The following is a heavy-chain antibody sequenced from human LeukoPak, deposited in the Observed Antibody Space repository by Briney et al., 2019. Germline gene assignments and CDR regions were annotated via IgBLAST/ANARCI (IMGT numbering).Heavy chain of an antibody. CDR3: ATYRQVLLPFES. V-gene: IGHV3-23*01. D-gene: IGHD5-18*01. J-gene: IGHJ4*02. Sequence: PGGSLRLSCAAAGFTSSSYAMSWVRQAPGKGLEWVSAISGSGGSRYYADSVRGRFTISRDNSKSTLFLQMNSLRAEDTAIYYCATYRQVLLPFESWGQGTLVTVSS. CDR1: GFTSSSYA. CDR2: ISGSGGSR.